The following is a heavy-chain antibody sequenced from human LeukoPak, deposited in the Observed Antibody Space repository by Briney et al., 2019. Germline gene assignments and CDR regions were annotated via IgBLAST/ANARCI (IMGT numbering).Heavy chain of an antibody. D-gene: IGHD5-18*01. V-gene: IGHV3-20*04. CDR3: ARGSVQLWLRDTYYYMDV. CDR2: INWNGRIT. Sequence: GGSLRLSCAASGFTFDDYAMNWVRQVPGRGLEWVSGINWNGRITEYADSVKDRFTISRQNTKNSLYLYMNNLGGEDTSLYFCARGSVQLWLRDTYYYMDVWGKGTTVTVSS. J-gene: IGHJ6*03. CDR1: GFTFDDYA.